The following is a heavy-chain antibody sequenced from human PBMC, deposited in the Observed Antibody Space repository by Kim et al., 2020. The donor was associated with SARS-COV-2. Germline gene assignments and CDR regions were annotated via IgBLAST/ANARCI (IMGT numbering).Heavy chain of an antibody. V-gene: IGHV4-39*01. CDR2: T. Sequence: TYYNPTLKSRVTISVDTSKNQFSLKLSSVTATDTAVYYCARLDDSSGFDYWGQGTLVTVSS. J-gene: IGHJ4*02. CDR3: ARLDDSSGFDY. D-gene: IGHD3-22*01.